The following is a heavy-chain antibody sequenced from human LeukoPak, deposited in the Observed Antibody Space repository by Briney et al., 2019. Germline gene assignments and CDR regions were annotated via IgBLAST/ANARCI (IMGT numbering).Heavy chain of an antibody. CDR1: GFSFNRHG. CDR3: ARRLGRKFGERFYYYHYMDV. J-gene: IGHJ6*03. CDR2: MNHSGST. Sequence: PGGSLRLSCVASGFSFNRHGMNWVRQPPGKGLEWIGEMNHSGSTNYNPSLKSRVTISVDTSKNQFSLKLSSVTAADTAVYYCARRLGRKFGERFYYYHYMDVWGKGTTVTISS. D-gene: IGHD3-10*01. V-gene: IGHV4-34*01.